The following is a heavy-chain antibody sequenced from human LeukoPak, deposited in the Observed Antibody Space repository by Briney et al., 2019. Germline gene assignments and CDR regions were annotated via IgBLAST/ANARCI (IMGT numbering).Heavy chain of an antibody. CDR2: IYSGGST. D-gene: IGHD1/OR15-1a*01. J-gene: IGHJ6*02. CDR1: GFTVSSNY. CDR3: ARDQRDYNWNKDYYGMDV. V-gene: IGHV3-53*01. Sequence: PGGSLRLSCAASGFTVSSNYMSWVRQAPGKGLEWVSVIYSGGSTYYADSVKGRFTISRDNSKNTLYLQMNSLRAEDTAVYYCARDQRDYNWNKDYYGMDVWGQGTTVTVSS.